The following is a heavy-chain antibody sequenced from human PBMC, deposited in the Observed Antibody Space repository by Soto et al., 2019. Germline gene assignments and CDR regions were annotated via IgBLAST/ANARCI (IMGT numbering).Heavy chain of an antibody. CDR1: GYTFNRHG. D-gene: IGHD1-26*01. V-gene: IGHV1-18*04. CDR3: ARVRIVGAREIDF. CDR2: ISGYNGDV. Sequence: ASVKVSCKASGYTFNRHGITWVRQAPGQGLEWMGWISGYNGDVNYEQKFQGRVTLSSDTLTSTVYLELKSLRFDDTAVYYCARVRIVGAREIDFWGQGTLVTVSS. J-gene: IGHJ4*02.